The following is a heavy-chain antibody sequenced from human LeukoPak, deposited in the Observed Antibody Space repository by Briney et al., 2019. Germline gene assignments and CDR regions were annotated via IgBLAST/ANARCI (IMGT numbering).Heavy chain of an antibody. Sequence: GGSLRLSCAASGFTFSSSWMHWVRQAPGKGLVWVSRINTDGTNTDYADSVKGRFTISRDNAKNTLYLQMNSLRAEGTAVYYCARDRGAVAGDYWGQGTLVTVSS. CDR1: GFTFSSSW. D-gene: IGHD6-19*01. V-gene: IGHV3-74*01. J-gene: IGHJ4*02. CDR2: INTDGTNT. CDR3: ARDRGAVAGDY.